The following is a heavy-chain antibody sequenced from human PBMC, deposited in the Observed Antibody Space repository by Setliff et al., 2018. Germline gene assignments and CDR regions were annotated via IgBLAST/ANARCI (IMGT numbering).Heavy chain of an antibody. CDR2: VYNGNDET. V-gene: IGHV3-23*01. Sequence: GGSLRLSCAASGFTFSSSSMTWVRQAPGKGLEWVSSVYNGNDETKYADSVKGRFTISRDRSKNTVYLQMNSLRAEDTAVYYCSTKGVPGTGGQGTLVTVSS. J-gene: IGHJ4*02. D-gene: IGHD6-19*01. CDR3: STKGVPGT. CDR1: GFTFSSSS.